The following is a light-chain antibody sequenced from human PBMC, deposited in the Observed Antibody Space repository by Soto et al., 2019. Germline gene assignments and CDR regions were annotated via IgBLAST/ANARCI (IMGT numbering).Light chain of an antibody. CDR3: QQYNNWPPWT. Sequence: ILMTQSPATLSVSPGERATLSCRASQSVSNNLAWYQQKPGQAPRLLIYDASTRATGLPARFSGSGSGTQFTLTISGLQSEDFAVYYCQQYNNWPPWTFGQRTKVEIK. J-gene: IGKJ1*01. CDR1: QSVSNN. V-gene: IGKV3-15*01. CDR2: DAS.